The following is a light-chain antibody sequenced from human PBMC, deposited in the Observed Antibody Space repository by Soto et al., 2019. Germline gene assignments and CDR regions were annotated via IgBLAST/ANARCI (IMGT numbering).Light chain of an antibody. CDR1: QTVSSY. Sequence: EIVMTQSPATLSVSPGERATLSCRASQTVSSYLAWYQQKPGQAPRLLIYGASTRAPGIPARFSGSGSGTEFTLTISSLQSEDFAVYYCQQCNDWPLITFGQGTRLEIK. CDR3: QQCNDWPLIT. V-gene: IGKV3-15*01. J-gene: IGKJ5*01. CDR2: GAS.